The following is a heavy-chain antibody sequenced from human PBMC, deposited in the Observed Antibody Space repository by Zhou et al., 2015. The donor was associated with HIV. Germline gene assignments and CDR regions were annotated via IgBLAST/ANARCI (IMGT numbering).Heavy chain of an antibody. V-gene: IGHV1-46*01. CDR2: VNPTGEST. D-gene: IGHD5-24*01. Sequence: QVQLVQSGPEVRKPGASVKVSCTTSGHTLTSFNIHWVRQAPGQGLEWMGRVNPTGESTTYAEKFQGRVTMTRDTATGTVYMELRSLRYDDTAVYYCARGMPPSIRNPLDLWGQGTLVTVSS. CDR3: ARGMPPSIRNPLDL. CDR1: GHTLTSFN. J-gene: IGHJ3*01.